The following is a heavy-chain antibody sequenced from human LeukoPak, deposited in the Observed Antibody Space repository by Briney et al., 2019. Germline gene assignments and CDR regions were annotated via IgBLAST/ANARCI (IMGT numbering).Heavy chain of an antibody. Sequence: TGGSLRLSYAASGFTFSSYGMHWVRQAPGKGLEWVAVISYDGSNKYYADSVKGRFTISRDNSKNTLYLQMNSLRAEDTAVYYCAKGRGSSGWEFDYWGQGTLVTVSS. CDR1: GFTFSSYG. V-gene: IGHV3-30*18. D-gene: IGHD6-25*01. J-gene: IGHJ4*02. CDR2: ISYDGSNK. CDR3: AKGRGSSGWEFDY.